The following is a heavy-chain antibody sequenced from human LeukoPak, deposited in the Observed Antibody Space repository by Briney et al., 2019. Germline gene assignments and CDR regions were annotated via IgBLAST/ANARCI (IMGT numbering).Heavy chain of an antibody. J-gene: IGHJ4*02. CDR1: GGSISSDVYY. CDR2: IQTGGTT. D-gene: IGHD4-17*01. V-gene: IGHV4-61*02. Sequence: SETLSLTCSVSGGSISSDVYYWTWIRQPAGKGLESLGRIQTGGTTYYNPSLKSRVMMSLDTSKNQFSLTLTSMTAADTAMYYCASERNVPVTTGGYYIDHWGQGTRVIVSS. CDR3: ASERNVPVTTGGYYIDH.